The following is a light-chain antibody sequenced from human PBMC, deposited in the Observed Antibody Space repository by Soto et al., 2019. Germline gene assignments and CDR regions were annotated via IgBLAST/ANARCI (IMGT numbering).Light chain of an antibody. Sequence: QSALTQPASVSGSPGQSITISCTGTSSDVGGNKYVSWYQQHPGKAPKVMIYDVSNRPSGVSNRFSGSKSGNTASLTISWLQAEDEADYYCSSYTGSSTYVFGTGTKVTVL. CDR2: DVS. V-gene: IGLV2-14*01. CDR1: SSDVGGNKY. CDR3: SSYTGSSTYV. J-gene: IGLJ1*01.